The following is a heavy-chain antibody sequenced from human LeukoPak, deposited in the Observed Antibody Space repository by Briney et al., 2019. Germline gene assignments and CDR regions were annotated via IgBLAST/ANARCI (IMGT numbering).Heavy chain of an antibody. V-gene: IGHV1-18*01. CDR1: GYSFTSYG. D-gene: IGHD6-6*01. Sequence: ASVKVSCTASGYSFTSYGFSWVRQAPGQGLEWMGWISAYNGRTDYAQNLQGRVTMTTDKSTSTAYMELRSLRSDDTAVYYCTREDFRPAPGHYSDHWGQGTLVIVSS. CDR3: TREDFRPAPGHYSDH. J-gene: IGHJ4*02. CDR2: ISAYNGRT.